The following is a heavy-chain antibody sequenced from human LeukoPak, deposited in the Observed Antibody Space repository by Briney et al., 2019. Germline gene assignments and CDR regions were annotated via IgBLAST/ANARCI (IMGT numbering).Heavy chain of an antibody. CDR1: GYSISSGYY. CDR2: IYHSGST. D-gene: IGHD4-11*01. Sequence: SETLSLTCAVSGYSISSGYYWGWIRQPPGKGLEWIGSIYHSGSTYYNPSLKSRVTISVDTSKNQFSLKLSSVTAADTAVYYCARLRTVTTLYFDYWGQGTLVTVSS. V-gene: IGHV4-38-2*01. J-gene: IGHJ4*02. CDR3: ARLRTVTTLYFDY.